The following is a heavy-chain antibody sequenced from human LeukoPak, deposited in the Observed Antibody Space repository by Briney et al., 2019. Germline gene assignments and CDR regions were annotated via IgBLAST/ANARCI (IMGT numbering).Heavy chain of an antibody. CDR2: ISSSSSTI. Sequence: GGSLRLSCAASGFTFSSYSMNWVRQAPGKGLEWVSYISSSSSTIYYADSVKGRFTISRDNAKNSLYLQMNSLRAEDTALYYCSTDPRLLIYWGHGTLVTVSS. CDR1: GFTFSSYS. CDR3: STDPRLLIY. V-gene: IGHV3-48*01. D-gene: IGHD2-8*01. J-gene: IGHJ4*01.